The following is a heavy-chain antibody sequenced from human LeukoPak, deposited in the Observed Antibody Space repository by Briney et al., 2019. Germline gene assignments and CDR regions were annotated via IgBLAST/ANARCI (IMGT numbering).Heavy chain of an antibody. D-gene: IGHD2-21*02. V-gene: IGHV1-2*02. CDR3: ARARAMAYCGGDCYGWEDLDY. CDR2: INPNSGGT. Sequence: GASVKVSCKASGYTFIGYYMHWVRQAPGQGLEWMGWINPNSGGTNYAQKFQGRVTMTRDTSIITAYMELSRLRSDDTAVYYCARARAMAYCGGDCYGWEDLDYWGQGTLVTVSS. CDR1: GYTFIGYY. J-gene: IGHJ4*02.